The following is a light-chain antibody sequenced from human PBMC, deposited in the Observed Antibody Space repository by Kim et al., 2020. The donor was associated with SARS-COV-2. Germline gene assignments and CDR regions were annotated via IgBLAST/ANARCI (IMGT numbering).Light chain of an antibody. J-gene: IGKJ2*01. CDR2: GAS. V-gene: IGKV3-20*01. CDR3: QQYDTSPVT. Sequence: APGERAPLAGRASESVSRSYLAWCQQKPDQAPRFLIYGASSRATGIPDRFSGSGSGTEFTLTISRLEPEDFAVYYCQQYDTSPVTFGQGTKLEIK. CDR1: ESVSRSY.